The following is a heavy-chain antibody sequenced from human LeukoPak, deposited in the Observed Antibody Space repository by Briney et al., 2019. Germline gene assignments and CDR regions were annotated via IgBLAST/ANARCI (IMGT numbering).Heavy chain of an antibody. CDR1: GFTFSHYN. CDR3: ARGYTYGHDY. CDR2: ISADSTT. J-gene: IGHJ4*02. Sequence: GGSLTLSCAASGFTFSHYNMNWVRQAPGKGLDWVSYISADSTTYHADSVSCRSTLSRDNTKNPLYLQMNTLRDDNTAVYYCARGYTYGHDYWGQGTLVTVSS. V-gene: IGHV3-48*02. D-gene: IGHD5-18*01.